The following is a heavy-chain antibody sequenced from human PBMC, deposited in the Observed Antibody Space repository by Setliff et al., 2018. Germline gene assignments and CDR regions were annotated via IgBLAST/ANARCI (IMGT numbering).Heavy chain of an antibody. CDR2: VYYSGAT. CDR3: ARSRKSTPHWYFDL. J-gene: IGHJ2*01. CDR1: GASIWSHY. D-gene: IGHD2-2*01. V-gene: IGHV4-59*11. Sequence: PSETLSLTCTVSGASIWSHYWSWIRQPPGRGLEWIGDVYYSGATSYSPSLKSRVATSIDMSKNEFSLKLTSVTAADTAVYYCARSRKSTPHWYFDLWGRGTLVTVSS.